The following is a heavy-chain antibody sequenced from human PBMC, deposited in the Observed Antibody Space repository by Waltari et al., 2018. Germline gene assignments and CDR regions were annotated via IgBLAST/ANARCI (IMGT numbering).Heavy chain of an antibody. J-gene: IGHJ6*02. Sequence: QVQLRQWGAGLLKPSETLSLTCAVYGGSFSGYYWSWIRQPPGKGLEWIGEINHSGSTNYNPSLKSRVTISVDTSKNQFSLKLSSVTAADTAVYYCARVGSIVGATTHYYGMDVWGQGTTVTVSS. D-gene: IGHD1-26*01. CDR1: GGSFSGYY. V-gene: IGHV4-34*01. CDR2: INHSGST. CDR3: ARVGSIVGATTHYYGMDV.